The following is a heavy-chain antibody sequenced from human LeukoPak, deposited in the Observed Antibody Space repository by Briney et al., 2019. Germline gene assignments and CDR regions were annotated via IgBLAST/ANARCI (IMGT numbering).Heavy chain of an antibody. D-gene: IGHD6-13*01. Sequence: PGGSLRLSCAAPGFTFSSYSMNWVRQAPGKGLEWVSSISSSSSYIYYADSVKGRFTISRDNAKNSLYLQMNSLRAEDTAVYYCARDRSIAAAGMVIDWFDPWGQGTLVTVSS. CDR3: ARDRSIAAAGMVIDWFDP. CDR1: GFTFSSYS. CDR2: ISSSSSYI. V-gene: IGHV3-21*01. J-gene: IGHJ5*02.